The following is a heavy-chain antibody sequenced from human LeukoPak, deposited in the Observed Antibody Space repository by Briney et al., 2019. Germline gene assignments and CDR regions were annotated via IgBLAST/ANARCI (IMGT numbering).Heavy chain of an antibody. CDR3: AAQYELVALVY. CDR1: GSTFSSYS. CDR2: ISGSGGST. D-gene: IGHD2-2*01. Sequence: GGSLRLSCAASGSTFSSYSTRCVRQAPGEGLEWVSAISGSGGSTYYADSVKGRFTTSIDNSKNTLYLQMNSLRVEDAAVYYCAAQYELVALVYWGQGTLVTVSS. V-gene: IGHV3-23*01. J-gene: IGHJ4*02.